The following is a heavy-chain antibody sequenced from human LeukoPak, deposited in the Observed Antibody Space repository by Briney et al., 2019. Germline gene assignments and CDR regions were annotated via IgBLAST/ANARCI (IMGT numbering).Heavy chain of an antibody. CDR2: IYYSGST. CDR3: ARYSSRVPRGQGYYFDY. Sequence: PSETLSLTCTVSGGSISSSSYYWGWIRQPPGKGLEWNESIYYSGSTYYNPSLKSRVTISVDTSKNQFSLKLSSVTAADTAVYYCARYSSRVPRGQGYYFDYWGQGTLVTVSS. CDR1: GGSISSSSYY. J-gene: IGHJ4*02. V-gene: IGHV4-39*01. D-gene: IGHD2-15*01.